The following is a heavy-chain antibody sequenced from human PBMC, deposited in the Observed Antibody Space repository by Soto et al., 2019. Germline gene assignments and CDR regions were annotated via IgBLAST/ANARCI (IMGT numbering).Heavy chain of an antibody. Sequence: GGSLRLSCAVSGFTFSSYEMNWVRQAPGKGLEWVSYISSSGSTIYYADSVKGRFTISRDNAKNSLYLQMNSLRAEDTAVYYCERVEGSWNFFDYWGQGTPVTVSS. V-gene: IGHV3-48*03. D-gene: IGHD1-7*01. CDR1: GFTFSSYE. CDR3: ERVEGSWNFFDY. J-gene: IGHJ4*02. CDR2: ISSSGSTI.